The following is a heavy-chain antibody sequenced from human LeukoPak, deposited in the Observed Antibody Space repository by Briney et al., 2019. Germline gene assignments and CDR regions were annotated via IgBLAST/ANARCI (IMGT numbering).Heavy chain of an antibody. J-gene: IGHJ5*02. CDR2: IIPIFGTA. D-gene: IGHD2-2*01. CDR1: GGTFSSYA. CDR3: ARDRGCSSTSCYRARWFDP. Sequence: RASVKVSCKASGGTFSSYAISWVRQAPGQGLEWMGGIIPIFGTANYAQKFQGRVTITADESTSTAYMELSSLRSEDTAVYYCARDRGCSSTSCYRARWFDPWGQGTLVTVSS. V-gene: IGHV1-69*13.